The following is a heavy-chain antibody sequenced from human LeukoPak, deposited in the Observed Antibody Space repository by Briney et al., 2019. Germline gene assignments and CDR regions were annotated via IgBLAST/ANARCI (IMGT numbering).Heavy chain of an antibody. Sequence: ASETLSLTCTVSGGSISSYYWSWIRQPPGKGMEWLGHILYSGSTDYNPSLMSRITMSVDIFKNQISLNLISVTAADTATYYCARGKSASGSYFDPWGQGTLVTVSS. CDR2: ILYSGST. J-gene: IGHJ5*02. CDR3: ARGKSASGSYFDP. CDR1: GGSISSYY. D-gene: IGHD3-10*01. V-gene: IGHV4-59*01.